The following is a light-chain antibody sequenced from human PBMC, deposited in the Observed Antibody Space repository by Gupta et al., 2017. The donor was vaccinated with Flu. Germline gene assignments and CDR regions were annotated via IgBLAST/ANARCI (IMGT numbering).Light chain of an antibody. J-gene: IGKJ1*01. CDR3: QQDNCYPWT. Sequence: DIQMTQSPSTLSAFIGDRVTITCRASQSITSWLAWYQQKPGKAPKLLIYKASSLESGVSSRFSGSGSGTEFTLTISSLQPDDFATYYCQQDNCYPWTFGQGTKVEIK. V-gene: IGKV1-5*03. CDR1: QSITSW. CDR2: KAS.